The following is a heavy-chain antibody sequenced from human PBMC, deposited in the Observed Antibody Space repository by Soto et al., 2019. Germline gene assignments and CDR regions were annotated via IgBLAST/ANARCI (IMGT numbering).Heavy chain of an antibody. J-gene: IGHJ6*01. Sequence: QVQLVQSGAEVKKPGASVKVSCKASGYTFTSYGISWVRQAPGQGLEWMGWISAYNGNTNYAQKLQGRVTMTTDTSTSTAYMELRSVRSDDTAVYYCAREVDTAMVSSYYYGMDVWGQGTTVTVSS. D-gene: IGHD5-18*01. V-gene: IGHV1-18*01. CDR2: ISAYNGNT. CDR3: AREVDTAMVSSYYYGMDV. CDR1: GYTFTSYG.